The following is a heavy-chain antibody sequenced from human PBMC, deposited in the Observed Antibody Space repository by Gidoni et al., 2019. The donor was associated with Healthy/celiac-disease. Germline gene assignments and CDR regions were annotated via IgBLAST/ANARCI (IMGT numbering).Heavy chain of an antibody. CDR2: INSDGSST. J-gene: IGHJ6*03. Sequence: EVQLVESGGGLVQPGGSLRLSCAASGFTFSSYWMHWVRQAPGKGLVWVSRINSDGSSTSYADSVKGRFTISRDNAKNTLYLQMNSLRAEDTAVYYCARWGDSSSSYYYYYYMDVWGKGTTVTVSS. CDR3: ARWGDSSSSYYYYYYMDV. CDR1: GFTFSSYW. V-gene: IGHV3-74*01. D-gene: IGHD6-13*01.